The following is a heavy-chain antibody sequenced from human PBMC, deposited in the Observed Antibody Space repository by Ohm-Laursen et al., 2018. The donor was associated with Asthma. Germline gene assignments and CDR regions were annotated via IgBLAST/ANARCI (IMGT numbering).Heavy chain of an antibody. D-gene: IGHD1-1*01. V-gene: IGHV3-69-1*02. J-gene: IGHJ4*02. CDR2: ISSSSYI. Sequence: SLRLSCTASGFTFSDYYMNWVRQAPGKGLEWVSSISSSSYIYYADSVKGRFTISRDNAKNSLFLQMNSLRGEDTALYYCARDSGWNALDYWGQGTLVSVSS. CDR1: GFTFSDYY. CDR3: ARDSGWNALDY.